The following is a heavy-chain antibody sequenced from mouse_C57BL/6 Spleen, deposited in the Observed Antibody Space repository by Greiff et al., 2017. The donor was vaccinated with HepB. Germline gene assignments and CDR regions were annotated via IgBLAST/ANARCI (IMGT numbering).Heavy chain of an antibody. J-gene: IGHJ4*01. CDR3: ARGGEFPYYYAMDY. Sequence: EVQLVESGPELVKPGASVKMSCKASGYTFTDYNMHWVKQSHGKSLEWIGYINPNNGGTSYNQKFKGKATLTVNKSSSTAYMELRSLTSEDSAVYYCARGGEFPYYYAMDYWGQGTSVTVSS. CDR1: GYTFTDYN. V-gene: IGHV1-22*01. CDR2: INPNNGGT.